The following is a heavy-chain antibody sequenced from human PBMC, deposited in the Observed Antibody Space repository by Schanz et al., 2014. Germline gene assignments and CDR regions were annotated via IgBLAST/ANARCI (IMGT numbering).Heavy chain of an antibody. Sequence: DVQLVDSGGDLVQPGGSLRLSCAASGFTFGNYAMNWVRQAPGKGLEWVSTISGSGSTTYYADSVKGRFIISRDNSRNTLSLQMNSLRAEDTAVYYCARTGYDPSLTHWGQGTLVTVSS. J-gene: IGHJ4*02. CDR3: ARTGYDPSLTH. CDR2: ISGSGSTT. CDR1: GFTFGNYA. V-gene: IGHV3-23*04. D-gene: IGHD5-12*01.